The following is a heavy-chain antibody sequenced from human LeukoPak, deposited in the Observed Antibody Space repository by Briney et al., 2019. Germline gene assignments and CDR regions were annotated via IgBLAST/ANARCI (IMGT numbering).Heavy chain of an antibody. Sequence: PGGSLRLSCAASGFTFSSYGMHWVRQAPGKGLEWVAVIWHDGSNKYYADSVKGRFTISRDNSKNTLYLQMNSLRAEDTAVYYCAAAGYSSGWYNIDYWGQGTLVTVSS. CDR1: GFTFSSYG. CDR3: AAAGYSSGWYNIDY. V-gene: IGHV3-33*01. J-gene: IGHJ4*02. CDR2: IWHDGSNK. D-gene: IGHD6-19*01.